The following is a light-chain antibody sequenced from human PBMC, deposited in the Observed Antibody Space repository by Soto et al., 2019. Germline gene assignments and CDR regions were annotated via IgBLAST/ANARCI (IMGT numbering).Light chain of an antibody. J-gene: IGLJ3*02. CDR3: ASYTSSSTLV. CDR2: DVT. V-gene: IGLV2-14*03. Sequence: QLVLTQPASVSGSPGQSITISCTGTSSDVGGYNYVSWYQYHPGKAPKLMIFDVTNRPSGVSDRFSGSKSGNTASLTISGLRAEDEADYYCASYTSSSTLVFGGGTKLTVL. CDR1: SSDVGGYNY.